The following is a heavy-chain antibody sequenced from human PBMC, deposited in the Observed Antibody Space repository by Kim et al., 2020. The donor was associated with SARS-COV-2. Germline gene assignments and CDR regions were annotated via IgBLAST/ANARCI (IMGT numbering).Heavy chain of an antibody. V-gene: IGHV3-30*18. J-gene: IGHJ6*02. D-gene: IGHD2-21*02. Sequence: EGSLRLSCAASGFTFSSYGMHWVRQAPGKGLEWVAVISYDGSNKYYADSVKGRFTISRDNSKNTLYLQMNSLRAEDTAVYYCAKDSHRGDIVVVTAGVYYYYDYGMDVWGQGTTVTVSS. CDR1: GFTFSSYG. CDR2: ISYDGSNK. CDR3: AKDSHRGDIVVVTAGVYYYYDYGMDV.